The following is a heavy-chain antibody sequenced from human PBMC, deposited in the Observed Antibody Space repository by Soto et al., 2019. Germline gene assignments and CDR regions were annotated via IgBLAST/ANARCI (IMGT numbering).Heavy chain of an antibody. J-gene: IGHJ4*02. V-gene: IGHV3-33*06. CDR1: GFTFSSYG. CDR3: AKMPRYGYFDY. CDR2: IWYDGSNK. D-gene: IGHD4-17*01. Sequence: QVQLVESGGGVVQPGRSLRLSCAASGFTFSSYGMHWVRQAPGKGLEWVAVIWYDGSNKYYADSVKGRFTISRDNSKNTLYMQMNSLRAEDTAVYYCAKMPRYGYFDYWGQGTLVTVSS.